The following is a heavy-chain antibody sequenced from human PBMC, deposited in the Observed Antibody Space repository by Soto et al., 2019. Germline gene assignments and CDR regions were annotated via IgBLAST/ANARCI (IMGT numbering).Heavy chain of an antibody. CDR3: ARTSYDSSGTAADP. Sequence: QVQLQESGPGLVKPSQTLSLTCTVSGGSISSGGYYWSWIRQHPGKGLEWIGYIYYSGSTYYNPSLKGRVTISVDTSKNQVPLKLSSVTAADTAVYYCARTSYDSSGTAADPWGQGTLVTVSS. D-gene: IGHD3-22*01. J-gene: IGHJ5*02. CDR2: IYYSGST. V-gene: IGHV4-31*03. CDR1: GGSISSGGYY.